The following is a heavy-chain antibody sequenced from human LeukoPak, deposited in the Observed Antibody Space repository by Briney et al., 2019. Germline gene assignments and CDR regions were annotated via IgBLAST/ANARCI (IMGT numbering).Heavy chain of an antibody. J-gene: IGHJ6*03. CDR1: GITFSSYA. D-gene: IGHD6-19*01. CDR3: ARGNSGWTSYYYYYMDV. Sequence: GGTLRLSCAASGITFSSYAMSWVRQAPGKGLEWVSAIGGSGGRTYYADSVKGRFTISRDNAKNSLYLQMNSLRAEDTAVYYCARGNSGWTSYYYYYMDVWGKGTTVTISS. V-gene: IGHV3-23*01. CDR2: IGGSGGRT.